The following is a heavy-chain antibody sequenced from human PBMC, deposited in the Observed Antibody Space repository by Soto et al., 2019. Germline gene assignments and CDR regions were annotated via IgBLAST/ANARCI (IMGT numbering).Heavy chain of an antibody. CDR1: GFSIISYY. D-gene: IGHD2-21*02. CDR2: IYYSGST. V-gene: IGHV4-59*01. Sequence: TLSLTCPDGGFSIISYYLGWIRKPPGKGLEWIWYIYYSGSTNYNPSLKSRVTISVDTSKNQFSLKLSSVTAADTAVYYCARAFCGGDCYHDAFDIWGQGTMVTVSS. CDR3: ARAFCGGDCYHDAFDI. J-gene: IGHJ3*02.